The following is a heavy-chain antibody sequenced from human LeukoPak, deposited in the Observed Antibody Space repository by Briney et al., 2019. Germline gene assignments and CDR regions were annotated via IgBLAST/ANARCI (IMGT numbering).Heavy chain of an antibody. Sequence: GGSLRLSCAASGFTFSSYAMSWVRQAPGKGLEWVSAISGSGGSTYYADSVKGRFTISRDNSKNTLYLQTNSLRAEDTAVYYCAKDQYSSSWYFDYWGQGTLVTVSS. J-gene: IGHJ4*02. CDR2: ISGSGGST. D-gene: IGHD6-13*01. V-gene: IGHV3-23*01. CDR3: AKDQYSSSWYFDY. CDR1: GFTFSSYA.